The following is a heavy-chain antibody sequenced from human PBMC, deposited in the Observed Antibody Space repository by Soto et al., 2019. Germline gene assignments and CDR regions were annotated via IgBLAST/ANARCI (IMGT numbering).Heavy chain of an antibody. CDR2: IWYDGSKK. J-gene: IGHJ4*02. Sequence: GGSLRLSCADSGFSFSSYGMHWVRQPPGKGLEWVATIWYDGSKKYYGESVKGRFSVSRDNSKSTLDLQMNSLRVEDTGVYYCAREHGYCSGGTCPSELDFWGQGALVTV. CDR3: AREHGYCSGGTCPSELDF. CDR1: GFSFSSYG. D-gene: IGHD2-15*01. V-gene: IGHV3-33*01.